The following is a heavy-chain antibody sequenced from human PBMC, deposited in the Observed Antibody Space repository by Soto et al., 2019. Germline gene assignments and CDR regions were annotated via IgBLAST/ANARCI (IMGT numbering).Heavy chain of an antibody. J-gene: IGHJ4*02. CDR1: GFTFSDYY. CDR2: SRDKGNSYST. Sequence: EVQLVESGGGLVQPGGSLRLSCAGSGFTFSDYYIDWVRQAPGKGLEWVGRSRDKGNSYSTDYAASVKGRFTISRDASKTSLFLQMNSLKTEDTAVYYCARDSRRRADSGTRPLYYFDYWGQGTLVTVSS. CDR3: ARDSRRRADSGTRPLYYFDY. D-gene: IGHD1-26*01. V-gene: IGHV3-72*01.